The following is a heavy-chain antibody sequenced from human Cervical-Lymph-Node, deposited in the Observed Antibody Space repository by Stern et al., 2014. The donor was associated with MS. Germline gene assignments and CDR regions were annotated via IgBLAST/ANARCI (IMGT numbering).Heavy chain of an antibody. CDR2: IYHGGRS. D-gene: IGHD1-1*01. CDR1: GGSITSNGDS. Sequence: QVQLQGSGSGLVKPSQTLSLTCLVSGGSITSNGDSWSWIRQPPGKGLEWIGSIYHGGRSYSSPSLRSRLSMSVDQSKNQFSLRLTSVTAADTAVYFCAREHNWNYFDLWGQGTLVSVSP. CDR3: AREHNWNYFDL. V-gene: IGHV4-30-2*01. J-gene: IGHJ4*02.